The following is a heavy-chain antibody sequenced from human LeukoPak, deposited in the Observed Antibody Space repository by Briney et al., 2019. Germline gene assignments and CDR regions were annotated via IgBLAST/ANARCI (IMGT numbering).Heavy chain of an antibody. CDR2: TYTDGSA. D-gene: IGHD2-2*02. Sequence: GGSLRLSCAASGFSVSQKYMSWVRQAPGKGLEWVALTYTDGSAHYADSVKGRFTISTDSSKNMLFLQLNSLRAEDSALYYCAGWYTNTRTALWAFDIWGRGTMVTVSS. V-gene: IGHV3-53*01. CDR3: AGWYTNTRTALWAFDI. J-gene: IGHJ3*02. CDR1: GFSVSQKY.